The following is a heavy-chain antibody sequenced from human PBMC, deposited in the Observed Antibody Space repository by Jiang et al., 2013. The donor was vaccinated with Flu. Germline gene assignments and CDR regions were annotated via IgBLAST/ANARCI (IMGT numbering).Heavy chain of an antibody. CDR2: IWSDGSNK. CDR1: GFTFSSYG. V-gene: IGHV3-33*01. CDR3: ARDGVTYYDFWSGYYYFDY. D-gene: IGHD3-3*01. J-gene: IGHJ4*02. Sequence: PGRSLRLSCAASGFTFSSYGMHWVRQAPGKGLEWVAVIWSDGSNKYYADSVRGRFTISRDNSKNTLYLQMNSLRAEDTAVYYCARDGVTYYDFWSGYYYFDYWGQGTLVTVSS.